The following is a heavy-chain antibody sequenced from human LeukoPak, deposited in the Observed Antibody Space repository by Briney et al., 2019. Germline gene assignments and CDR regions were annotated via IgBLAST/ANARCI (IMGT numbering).Heavy chain of an antibody. Sequence: RGESLKISCKGSGYSFTNYWIDWVRQMPGKGLEWMGIIYPGDSDTRYSPSFQGQVTISADKSISTAYLRWSSLKASDTAMYYCARQYQDYFDYWGQGTLVTVSS. CDR3: ARQYQDYFDY. V-gene: IGHV5-51*01. CDR1: GYSFTNYW. J-gene: IGHJ4*02. CDR2: IYPGDSDT. D-gene: IGHD2-2*01.